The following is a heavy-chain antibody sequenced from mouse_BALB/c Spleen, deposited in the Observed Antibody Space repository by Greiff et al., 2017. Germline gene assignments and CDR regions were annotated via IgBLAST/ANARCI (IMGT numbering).Heavy chain of an antibody. J-gene: IGHJ4*01. V-gene: IGHV1-69*02. CDR3: TREDSSGRYYYAMDY. CDR1: GYTFTSYW. D-gene: IGHD3-2*01. Sequence: VQLQQPGAELVRPGASVKLSCKASGYTFTSYWINWVKQRPGQGLEWIGNIYPSDSYTNYNQKFKDKATLTVDKSSSTAYMQLSSPTSEDSAVYYCTREDSSGRYYYAMDYWGQGTSVTVSS. CDR2: IYPSDSYT.